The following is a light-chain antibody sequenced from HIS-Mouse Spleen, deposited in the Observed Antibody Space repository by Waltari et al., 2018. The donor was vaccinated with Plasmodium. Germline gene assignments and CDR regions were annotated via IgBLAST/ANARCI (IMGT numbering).Light chain of an antibody. CDR2: EGS. Sequence: QSALTQPASVSGSPGPSITISCTGTRSDDGSYKLVSWYQQPPGKAPKLMIYEGSKRPSGVSNRFSGSKSGNTASLTISGLQAEDEADYYCCSYAGSSTFVFGGGTKLTVL. CDR3: CSYAGSSTFV. V-gene: IGLV2-23*03. CDR1: RSDDGSYKL. J-gene: IGLJ3*02.